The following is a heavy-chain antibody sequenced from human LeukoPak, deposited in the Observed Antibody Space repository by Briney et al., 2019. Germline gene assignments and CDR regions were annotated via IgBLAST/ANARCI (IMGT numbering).Heavy chain of an antibody. J-gene: IGHJ4*02. Sequence: SETLSLNSAISGDTFSYYYWGWHRPPPGLGLELIGKINRNGTTDYNTSLNSRASISITTTKNPFSQMLSSVTAADTAYYYCTRLVPERFFQLNPEGYYDYWGQGTLVTVSS. V-gene: IGHV4-34*01. CDR3: TRLVPERFFQLNPEGYYDY. CDR1: GDTFSYYY. CDR2: INRNGTT. D-gene: IGHD3-3*01.